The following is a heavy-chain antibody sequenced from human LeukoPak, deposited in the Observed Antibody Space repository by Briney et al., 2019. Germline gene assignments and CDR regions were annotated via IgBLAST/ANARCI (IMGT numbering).Heavy chain of an antibody. Sequence: GGSLRLSCEASGLTFSTYEMKWVRQAPGKGLEWVSYISSSGSTIYYADSVKGRFTVSRDNAKNSLYLQINSLRAEDTAVYYCARGYGGNHKWGQGTLVTVSS. D-gene: IGHD1-14*01. V-gene: IGHV3-48*03. CDR3: ARGYGGNHK. J-gene: IGHJ4*02. CDR1: GLTFSTYE. CDR2: ISSSGSTI.